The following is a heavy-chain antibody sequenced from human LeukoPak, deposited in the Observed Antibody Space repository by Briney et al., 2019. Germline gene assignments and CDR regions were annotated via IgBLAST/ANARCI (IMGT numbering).Heavy chain of an antibody. D-gene: IGHD6-6*01. CDR1: GGSFSGYY. Sequence: SETLSLTCAVYGGSFSGYYWSWIRQPPGKGLEWIGEINHSGSTNYNPSLKSRVTISVDTSKNQFSLKLSSVTAADTAVYYCARAGGEYSSSDSPKIFDYWGQGTLVTVSS. J-gene: IGHJ4*02. V-gene: IGHV4-34*01. CDR2: INHSGST. CDR3: ARAGGEYSSSDSPKIFDY.